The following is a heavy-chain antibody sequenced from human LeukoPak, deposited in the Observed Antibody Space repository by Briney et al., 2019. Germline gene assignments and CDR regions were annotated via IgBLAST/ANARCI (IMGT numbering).Heavy chain of an antibody. CDR2: ISYGGST. J-gene: IGHJ4*02. CDR1: DYSISSDYY. D-gene: IGHD2/OR15-2a*01. CDR3: TRQVDVPSSICFFDS. Sequence: SETLSLTCGVSDYSISSDYYCGWIRQPPGKGLEWIASISYGGSTHYNASLKSRVTISVETSKSQFSLQVRSVTAADTSVYYCTRQVDVPSSICFFDSWGQGILVTVS. V-gene: IGHV4-38-2*01.